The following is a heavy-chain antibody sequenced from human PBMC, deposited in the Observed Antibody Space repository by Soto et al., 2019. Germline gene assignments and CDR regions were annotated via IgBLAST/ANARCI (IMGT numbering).Heavy chain of an antibody. V-gene: IGHV3-66*01. CDR1: GFIVNKFY. CDR3: ARYGDGYYGMDV. J-gene: IGHJ6*02. D-gene: IGHD4-17*01. Sequence: EVRVVESGGGLVQPGGSLRLSCAASGFIVNKFYISWVRQAPGKGLEWVSVMYSTGVTDSANSVKGRFSISRDNSKNTVYLQMNSLRTDDTAVYYCARYGDGYYGMDVWGQGTTVTVSS. CDR2: MYSTGVT.